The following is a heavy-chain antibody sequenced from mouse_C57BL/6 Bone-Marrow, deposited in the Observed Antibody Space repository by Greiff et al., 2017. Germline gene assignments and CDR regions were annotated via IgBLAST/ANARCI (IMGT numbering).Heavy chain of an antibody. J-gene: IGHJ3*01. CDR1: GYSFTSYY. Sequence: VQLQQSGPELVKPGASVKISCKASGYSFTSYYIHWVKQRPGQGLAWIGWIYPGSGNTKYNEKFKGKATLTADTSSSTAYMQLSSLTSEDSAVYYCAREGDYDWFAYWGQGTLVTASA. CDR2: IYPGSGNT. D-gene: IGHD2-4*01. V-gene: IGHV1-66*01. CDR3: AREGDYDWFAY.